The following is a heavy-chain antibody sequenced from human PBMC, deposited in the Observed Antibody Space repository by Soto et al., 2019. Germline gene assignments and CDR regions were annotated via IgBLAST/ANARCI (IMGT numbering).Heavy chain of an antibody. J-gene: IGHJ4*02. Sequence: HPGGSLRLSCAASGFRFSDHYMDWVRQAPGKGLEWVGRIRKKVNSYTTEYAASVKGRFTISRDDSKNSLFLQMNSLKTEDTAVYCCTRFYYGSGPSDYWGQGTLVTSPQ. D-gene: IGHD3-10*01. V-gene: IGHV3-72*01. CDR2: IRKKVNSYTT. CDR1: GFRFSDHY. CDR3: TRFYYGSGPSDY.